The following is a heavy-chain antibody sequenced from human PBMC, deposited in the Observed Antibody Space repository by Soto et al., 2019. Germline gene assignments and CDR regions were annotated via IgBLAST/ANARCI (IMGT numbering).Heavy chain of an antibody. CDR2: ISSGRSST. Sequence: GGSLRRSCAASGFTLSDYYMSSIRQAPGKGLEWVSYISSGRSSTNYADSVKGRFTISRDSAKNSLYLQMNSLRAEDTAVYYCARVAPPQDYWGQGTLVTVSS. CDR1: GFTLSDYY. CDR3: ARVAPPQDY. V-gene: IGHV3-11*05. J-gene: IGHJ4*02.